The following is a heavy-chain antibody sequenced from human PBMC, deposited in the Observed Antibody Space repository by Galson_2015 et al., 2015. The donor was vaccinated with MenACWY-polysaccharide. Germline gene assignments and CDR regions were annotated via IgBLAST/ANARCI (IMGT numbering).Heavy chain of an antibody. D-gene: IGHD2-15*01. V-gene: IGHV3-30*18. CDR2: MSYDGSNK. J-gene: IGHJ4*02. Sequence: SLRLSCAASEFSFRSYGMHWVRQAPGKGLEWVAVMSYDGSNKYYIDSVKGRFTISKDNSKNTLYLQMDSLRIEDTAVYYCAKGAADSDYWGQGTLVTVSS. CDR3: AKGAADSDY. CDR1: EFSFRSYG.